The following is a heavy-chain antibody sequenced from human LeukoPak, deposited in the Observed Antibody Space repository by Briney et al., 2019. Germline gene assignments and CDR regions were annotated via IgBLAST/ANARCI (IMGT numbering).Heavy chain of an antibody. CDR1: GFTFDDYT. D-gene: IGHD4-23*01. CDR3: AKKGYGGNSGGAYFDY. CDR2: ITWDGGST. Sequence: GGSLRLSCAASGFTFDDYTMHWVRQAPGRGLEGVSLITWDGGSTYYADSVKGRFTISRDNSKNSLYLQMNSLRTEDSALYYCAKKGYGGNSGGAYFDYWGQGTLVTVSS. V-gene: IGHV3-43*01. J-gene: IGHJ4*02.